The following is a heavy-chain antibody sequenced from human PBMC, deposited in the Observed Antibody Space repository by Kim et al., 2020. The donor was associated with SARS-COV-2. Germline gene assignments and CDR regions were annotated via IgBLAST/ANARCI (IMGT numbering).Heavy chain of an antibody. Sequence: SETLSLTCTVSGGPISRSNFFWGWIRQPPGMGLEWIASIYHSGTSYSNASLQSPVTISAAMSNNQFTLTLRSVTASDTALYYCARGREQWLGTGVYNWG. V-gene: IGHV4-39*01. CDR2: IYHSGTS. D-gene: IGHD6-19*01. J-gene: IGHJ1*01. CDR1: GGPISRSNFF. CDR3: ARGREQWLGTGVYN.